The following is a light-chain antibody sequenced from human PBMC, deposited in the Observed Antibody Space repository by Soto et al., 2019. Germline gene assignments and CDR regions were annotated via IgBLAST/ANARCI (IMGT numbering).Light chain of an antibody. V-gene: IGLV2-23*01. Sequence: QSVLTQPASVSGSPGQSITISCTGTSSDVGSYNLVSWYQQHPGKAPKLMIYEGSKRPSGLSNRFSGSKSGNTASLTISGLQAEDEADYYCCSYAGSSTAYVFGTGTKVTVL. CDR2: EGS. J-gene: IGLJ1*01. CDR1: SSDVGSYNL. CDR3: CSYAGSSTAYV.